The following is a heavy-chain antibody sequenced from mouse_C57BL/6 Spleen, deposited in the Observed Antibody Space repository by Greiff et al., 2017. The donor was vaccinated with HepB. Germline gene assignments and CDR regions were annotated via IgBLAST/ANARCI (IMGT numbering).Heavy chain of an antibody. J-gene: IGHJ2*01. CDR3: ARLTGGLDY. CDR2: IDPSDSYT. D-gene: IGHD4-1*01. CDR1: GYTFTSYG. V-gene: IGHV1-69*01. Sequence: VQLQQPGAELVMPGASVKLSCKASGYTFTSYGMHWVQQRPGQGLEWIGEIDPSDSYTNYNQKFKGKSTMTVDKSSSTAYMQLSSLTSEDSAVYYCARLTGGLDYWGQGTTLTVSS.